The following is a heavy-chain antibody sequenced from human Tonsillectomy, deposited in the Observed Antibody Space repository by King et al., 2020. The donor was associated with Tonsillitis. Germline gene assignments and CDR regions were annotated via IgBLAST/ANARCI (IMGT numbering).Heavy chain of an antibody. CDR1: GGSFSTYY. D-gene: IGHD5-24*01. V-gene: IGHV4-34*01. CDR3: ASIVVEMATSMDV. CDR2: INHSGIT. J-gene: IGHJ6*03. Sequence: VQLQQWGAGLLKPSETLSLTCAVYGGSFSTYYWSWIRQPPGKGLEWIGEINHSGITNYNPSLKSRVTISVDTSKNQFSLKLSSVTAADTAVYYCASIVVEMATSMDVWGKGTTVTVSS.